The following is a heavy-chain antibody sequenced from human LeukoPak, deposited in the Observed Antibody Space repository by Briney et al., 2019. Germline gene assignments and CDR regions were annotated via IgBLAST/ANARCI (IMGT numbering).Heavy chain of an antibody. CDR2: ISSSSSYI. CDR3: ARSHSSRSVEAPYYYYYGMDV. V-gene: IGHV3-21*01. J-gene: IGHJ6*02. Sequence: GGSLRLSCAASGFTFSSYSMNWVRQAPGKGLEWVSSISSSSSYIYYADSVKGRFTISRDNAKNSLYLQMNSLRAEDTAVYYCARSHSSRSVEAPYYYYYGMDVWGQGTTVTVSS. CDR1: GFTFSSYS. D-gene: IGHD6-13*01.